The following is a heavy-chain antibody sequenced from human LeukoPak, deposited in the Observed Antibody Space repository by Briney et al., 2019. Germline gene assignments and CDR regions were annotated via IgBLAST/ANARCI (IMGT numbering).Heavy chain of an antibody. V-gene: IGHV3-30-3*01. CDR2: ISYDGSNK. CDR3: ARGYCSSTSCYTSDY. J-gene: IGHJ4*02. CDR1: GSTFSSYA. D-gene: IGHD2-2*02. Sequence: GGSLRLSCAASGSTFSSYAMHWVRQAPGKGLEWVAVISYDGSNKYYADSVKGRFTISRDNSKNTLYLQMNSLRAEDTAVYYCARGYCSSTSCYTSDYWGQGTLVTVSS.